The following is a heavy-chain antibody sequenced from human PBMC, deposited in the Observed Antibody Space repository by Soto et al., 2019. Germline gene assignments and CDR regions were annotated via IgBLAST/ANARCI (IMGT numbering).Heavy chain of an antibody. V-gene: IGHV5-51*01. CDR1: GYSFSNYW. D-gene: IGHD4-17*01. CDR3: ARLYGGQLSY. CDR2: IYPADSDT. J-gene: IGHJ4*02. Sequence: GESLKISCKGSGYSFSNYWIAWVRQMPGKGLEWMGIIYPADSDTRYSPSFQGQVTIAADKSISSTYLQWSSLKASNTAMYYCARLYGGQLSYWGRGTLVTVSS.